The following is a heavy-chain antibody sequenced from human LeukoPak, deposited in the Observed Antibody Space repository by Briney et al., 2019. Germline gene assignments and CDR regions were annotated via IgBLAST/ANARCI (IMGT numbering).Heavy chain of an antibody. D-gene: IGHD2-8*02. J-gene: IGHJ4*02. CDR2: ISSSGGAL. CDR3: ARDWTVVCFDY. CDR1: GFTFSDYS. Sequence: GGSLRLSCAASGFTFSDYSMSWIRQAPGKGLEWVSYISSSGGALNYADSMKGRFTISRDNTKNSLYLQMNSLKAEDTAVYYCARDWTVVCFDYWGQGTLVTVSS. V-gene: IGHV3-11*01.